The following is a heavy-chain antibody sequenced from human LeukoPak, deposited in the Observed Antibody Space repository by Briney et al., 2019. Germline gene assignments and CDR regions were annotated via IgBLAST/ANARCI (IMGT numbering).Heavy chain of an antibody. CDR2: IYYSGST. CDR1: GDSISGYY. CDR3: ARSYYYGSGSYGMDV. Sequence: PSETLSLTCTVSGDSISGYYWSWIRQPPGKGLEWIGYIYYSGSTNYNPSLKSRVTISVDTSKNQFSLKLSSVTAADTAVYYCARSYYYGSGSYGMDVWGQGTTVTVSS. V-gene: IGHV4-59*01. J-gene: IGHJ6*02. D-gene: IGHD3-10*01.